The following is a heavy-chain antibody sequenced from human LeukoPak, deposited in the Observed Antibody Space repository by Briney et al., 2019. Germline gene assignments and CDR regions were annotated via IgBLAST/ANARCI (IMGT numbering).Heavy chain of an antibody. D-gene: IGHD5-18*01. CDR1: GGSISSYY. CDR3: ARVFWKGAGYSYGLDDYYYYYGMDV. Sequence: PSETLSLTCTVSGGSISSYYWSWIRQPPGKGLEWIGYIYYSGSTSYNPSLKSRVTISVDTSKNQFSLKLSSVTAADTAVYYCARVFWKGAGYSYGLDDYYYYYGMDVWGQGTTVTVSS. CDR2: IYYSGST. J-gene: IGHJ6*02. V-gene: IGHV4-59*01.